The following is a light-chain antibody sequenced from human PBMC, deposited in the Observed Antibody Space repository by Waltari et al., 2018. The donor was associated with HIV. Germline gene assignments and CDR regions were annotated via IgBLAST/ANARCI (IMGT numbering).Light chain of an antibody. J-gene: IGLJ2*01. CDR2: EVS. CDR3: SSYTSGSVV. V-gene: IGLV2-14*01. Sequence: QSALTQPASVSGSPGQSLTIPCTATSSAVGDYNYVSWYQKHPGKAPKLMIYEVSNRPSGVSTRFSGSKSGNTASLTISGLQAEDEADYYCSSYTSGSVVFGGGTKLTVL. CDR1: SSAVGDYNY.